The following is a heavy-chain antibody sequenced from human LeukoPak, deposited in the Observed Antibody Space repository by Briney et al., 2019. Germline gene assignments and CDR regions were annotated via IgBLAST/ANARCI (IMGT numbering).Heavy chain of an antibody. CDR1: GFTFSSYA. Sequence: GGSLRLSCAASGFTFSSYAMHWVRQAPGKGLEWVAVISYDGSNKYYADSVKGRFTISRDNSKNTLYLQMNSPRAEDTAVYYCARGGDCSGGTCSFSHYMDVWGKGTTVTVSS. J-gene: IGHJ6*03. D-gene: IGHD2-15*01. CDR3: ARGGDCSGGTCSFSHYMDV. V-gene: IGHV3-30-3*01. CDR2: ISYDGSNK.